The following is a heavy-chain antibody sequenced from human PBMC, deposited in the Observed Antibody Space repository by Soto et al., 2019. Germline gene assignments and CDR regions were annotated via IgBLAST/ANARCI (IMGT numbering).Heavy chain of an antibody. V-gene: IGHV3-9*01. Sequence: EVQLVESGGGLVQPGRSLRLSCVTSGFTFDHYAMFWVRQAPGKGLGWGSGLSWNSGAINYATSLKDRFTIPRGNAKNSLYLQMNRLRVEDTALYSGVRGHCNRTDFYSGLTELDYCGHGTPVTVSS. CDR2: LSWNSGAI. J-gene: IGHJ4*01. CDR1: GFTFDHYA. CDR3: VRGHCNRTDFYSGLTELDY. D-gene: IGHD2-21*02.